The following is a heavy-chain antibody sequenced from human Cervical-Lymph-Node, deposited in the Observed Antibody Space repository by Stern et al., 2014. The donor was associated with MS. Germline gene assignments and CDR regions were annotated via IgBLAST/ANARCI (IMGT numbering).Heavy chain of an antibody. CDR1: GFTFSSYG. V-gene: IGHV3-30*18. J-gene: IGHJ6*02. D-gene: IGHD6-6*01. CDR2: ISYAGSNK. CDR3: AKSSSPSHYYYYGMDV. Sequence: VQLVESGGGVVQPGRSLRLSCAASGFTFSSYGMHWVRQAPGKGLEWVAVISYAGSNKYYADSVKGRLTISRDNSKNTLYLQMNSLGAEDTAVYYCAKSSSPSHYYYYGMDVWGQGTTVTVSS.